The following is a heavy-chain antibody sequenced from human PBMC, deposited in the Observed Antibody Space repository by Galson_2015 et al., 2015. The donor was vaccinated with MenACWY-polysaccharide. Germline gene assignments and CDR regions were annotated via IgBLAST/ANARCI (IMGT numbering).Heavy chain of an antibody. J-gene: IGHJ4*02. CDR3: VKNGYTGSSYGYFDS. CDR2: ISSSGDDK. D-gene: IGHD1-26*01. Sequence: SLRLSCAASGFTFSTYAMHWVRQAPGQGLEWMATISSSGDDKYYADSVKGRFTISRDNSNNTLYLEMSSLRAGDTAVYYCVKNGYTGSSYGYFDSWGQGTLAPSPQ. CDR1: GFTFSTYA. V-gene: IGHV3-30*18.